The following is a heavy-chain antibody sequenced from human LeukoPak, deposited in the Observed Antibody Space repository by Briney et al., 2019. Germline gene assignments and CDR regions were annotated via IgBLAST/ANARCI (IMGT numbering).Heavy chain of an antibody. CDR1: DGSISSGNYY. V-gene: IGHV4-30-2*01. CDR2: IYHSGST. D-gene: IGHD5-12*01. Sequence: SETLSLTCTVSDGSISSGNYYWSCIRQPPGKGLEWIGYIYHSGSTYYNPSLKSRVIMSVDRSKNQFSLNLNSVTAADTAVYYCARYLGIEFYMDVWGKGTTVTVSS. J-gene: IGHJ6*03. CDR3: ARYLGIEFYMDV.